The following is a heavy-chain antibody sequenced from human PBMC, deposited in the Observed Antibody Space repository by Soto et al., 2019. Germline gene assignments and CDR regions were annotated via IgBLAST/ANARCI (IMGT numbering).Heavy chain of an antibody. CDR2: IYYSGST. V-gene: IGHV4-59*01. CDR1: GGSISSYY. D-gene: IGHD3-22*01. CDR3: ARLGGYYQAVDS. J-gene: IGHJ4*02. Sequence: SETLSLTCTVSGGSISSYYWSWIRQPPGKGLEWIGYIYYSGSTNYNPSLKSRVTISVDTSKNQFSLKLSSVTAADTAGYYCARLGGYYQAVDSWGQGTVVTVS.